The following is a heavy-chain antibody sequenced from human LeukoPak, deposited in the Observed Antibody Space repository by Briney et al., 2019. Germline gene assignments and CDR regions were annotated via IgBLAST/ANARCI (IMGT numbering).Heavy chain of an antibody. CDR1: GFTFGNYA. V-gene: IGHV3-30-3*01. CDR2: ISYDGSNK. J-gene: IGHJ4*02. D-gene: IGHD1-26*01. Sequence: GGSLRLSCAASGFTFGNYAMSWVRQAPGKGLEWVAVISYDGSNKYFADSVKGRFTISRDNSKNTLYLQMNSLRAEDTAVYYCARDLGGSYLGDFDYWGQGTLVTVSS. CDR3: ARDLGGSYLGDFDY.